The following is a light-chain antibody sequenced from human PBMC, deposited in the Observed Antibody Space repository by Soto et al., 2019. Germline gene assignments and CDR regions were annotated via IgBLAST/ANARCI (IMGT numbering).Light chain of an antibody. CDR3: EPWNSTPGV. CDR2: LEGSGSY. J-gene: IGLJ3*02. V-gene: IGLV4-60*02. CDR1: SGHISYI. Sequence: QAVVTQSSSASASLGSSVKLTCTLSSGHISYIIAWHQQQPGKAPRYLMKLEGSGSYNKGSGVPDRFSGSSSGADRYLTIPTPRLEVELDYYGEPWNSTPGVFGEGT.